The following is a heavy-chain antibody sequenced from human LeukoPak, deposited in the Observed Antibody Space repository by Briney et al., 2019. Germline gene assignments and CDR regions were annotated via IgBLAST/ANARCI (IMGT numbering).Heavy chain of an antibody. CDR2: IIPIFSTA. V-gene: IGHV1-69*05. CDR3: ARGTILLAGVKFDY. J-gene: IGHJ4*02. CDR1: GGSFSSYA. Sequence: GASVKVSCKASGGSFSSYAISWGRQAPGQGLEWMGGIIPIFSTANYAQKFQGRVTITTDESTSTAYMALSSLRSEDTAVYSCARGTILLAGVKFDYWGQGTLVTVSS. D-gene: IGHD6-19*01.